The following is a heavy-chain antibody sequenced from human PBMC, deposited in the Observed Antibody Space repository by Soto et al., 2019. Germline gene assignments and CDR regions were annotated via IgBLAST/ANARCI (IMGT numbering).Heavy chain of an antibody. CDR1: GYTFTGYY. J-gene: IGHJ4*02. CDR3: ATDRLPDYYGSGSYHFDY. CDR2: INPNSGGT. D-gene: IGHD3-10*01. V-gene: IGHV1-2*02. Sequence: ASVKVSCKASGYTFTGYYMHWVRQAPGQGLEWMGWINPNSGGTNYAQKFQGRVTMTEDTSTDTAYMELSSLRSEDTAVYYCATDRLPDYYGSGSYHFDYWGQGTLVTVSS.